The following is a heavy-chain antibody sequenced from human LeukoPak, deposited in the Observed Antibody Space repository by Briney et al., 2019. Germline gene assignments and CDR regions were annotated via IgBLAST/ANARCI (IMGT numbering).Heavy chain of an antibody. CDR3: ARAYCGGDCYNFDY. CDR1: GYSISSGYY. CDR2: IYHSGST. D-gene: IGHD2-21*02. V-gene: IGHV4-38-2*02. J-gene: IGHJ4*02. Sequence: SETLSLTCTVSGYSISSGYYWGWIRQPPGKGLEWIGSIYHSGSTYYNPSLKSRVTISVDTSKNRFSLKLSSVTAADTAVYYCARAYCGGDCYNFDYWGQGTLVTVSS.